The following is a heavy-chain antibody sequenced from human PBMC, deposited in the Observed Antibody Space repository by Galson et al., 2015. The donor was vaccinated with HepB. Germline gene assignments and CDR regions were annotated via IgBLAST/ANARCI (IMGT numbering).Heavy chain of an antibody. V-gene: IGHV1-3*01. J-gene: IGHJ3*02. D-gene: IGHD1-26*01. CDR1: GYTFTSYA. Sequence: ASGYTFTSYAMHWVRQAPGQRLEWMGWINAGNGNTKYSQKFQGRVTITRDTSASTAYMELSSLRSEDTAVYYCALVGATDAFDIWGQGTMVTVSS. CDR3: ALVGATDAFDI. CDR2: INAGNGNT.